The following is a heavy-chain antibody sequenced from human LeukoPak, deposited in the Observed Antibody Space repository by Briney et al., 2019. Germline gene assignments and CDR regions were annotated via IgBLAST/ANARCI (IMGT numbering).Heavy chain of an antibody. CDR2: INPNSGGT. Sequence: ASVKVSCKASGYTFTGYYMHWVRQAPGQGLEWMGWINPNSGGTNYAQKFQGRVTMTRDTSISTAYMELSSLRSDDTAVYYCARDYQDWNYNYLDYWGQGTLVTVSS. J-gene: IGHJ4*02. CDR3: ARDYQDWNYNYLDY. V-gene: IGHV1-2*02. CDR1: GYTFTGYY. D-gene: IGHD1-7*01.